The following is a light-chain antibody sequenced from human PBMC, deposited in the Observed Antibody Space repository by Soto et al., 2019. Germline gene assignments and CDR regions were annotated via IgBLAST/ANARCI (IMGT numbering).Light chain of an antibody. Sequence: EIVLTQSPGTLSLSPRERATLSCRASQSVSSSYLDWYQQKPGQAPRLLIYDASSRATGIPDRFSGSGSGTDFTLTISRLEPEDFAVYYCQQYGSSPSTFGQGTKLEIK. V-gene: IGKV3-20*01. J-gene: IGKJ2*02. CDR2: DAS. CDR1: QSVSSSY. CDR3: QQYGSSPST.